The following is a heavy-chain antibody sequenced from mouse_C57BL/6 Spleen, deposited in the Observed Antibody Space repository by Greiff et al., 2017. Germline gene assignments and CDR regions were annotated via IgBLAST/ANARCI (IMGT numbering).Heavy chain of an antibody. Sequence: QVQLQQSGAELVKPGASVKLSCKASGYTFTSYWMHWVKQRPGQGLEWIGMIHPNSGSTNYNEKFKSKATLNVVKSSSTASRQLSSRTSEDSAVDYCAREGVEARFDYWGQGTILTVSS. D-gene: IGHD1-1*01. CDR2: IHPNSGST. J-gene: IGHJ2*01. V-gene: IGHV1-64*01. CDR1: GYTFTSYW. CDR3: AREGVEARFDY.